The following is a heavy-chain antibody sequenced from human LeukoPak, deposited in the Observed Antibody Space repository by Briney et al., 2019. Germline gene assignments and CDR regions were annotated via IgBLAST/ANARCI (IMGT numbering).Heavy chain of an antibody. V-gene: IGHV1-69*04. CDR2: IIPILGIA. J-gene: IGHJ4*02. Sequence: SVKVSFKASGGTFSSYAISWVRQAPGQGLEWMGRIIPILGIANYAQKFQGRVTITADKSTSTAYMELSSLRSEDTAEYYCARVDYGGNSGLSYFDYWGQGTLVTVSS. CDR3: ARVDYGGNSGLSYFDY. CDR1: GGTFSSYA. D-gene: IGHD4-23*01.